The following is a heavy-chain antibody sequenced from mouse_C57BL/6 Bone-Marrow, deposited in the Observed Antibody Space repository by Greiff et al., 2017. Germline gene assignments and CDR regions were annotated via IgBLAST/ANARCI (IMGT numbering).Heavy chain of an antibody. Sequence: VQLQQSGAELARPGASVKLSCKASGYTFTSYGISWVKQRTGQGLEWIGEIYPSSGNTYYNEKFKGKATLTADKSSSTAYMVLRSLTSEDSAVYFCARRAFCCDYWCQGTTLTVSS. CDR3: ARRAFCCDY. V-gene: IGHV1-81*01. J-gene: IGHJ2*01. CDR1: GYTFTSYG. CDR2: IYPSSGNT. D-gene: IGHD3-3*01.